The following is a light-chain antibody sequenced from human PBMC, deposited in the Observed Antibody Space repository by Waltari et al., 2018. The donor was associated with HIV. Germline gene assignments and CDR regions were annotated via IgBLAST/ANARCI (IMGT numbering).Light chain of an antibody. V-gene: IGLV1-47*01. CDR2: RDY. CDR1: SSNVGRKP. J-gene: IGLJ1*01. CDR3: VAWDDSLSGYV. Sequence: QSVLTQPPSASGTLGQRVTISCPGSSSNVGRKPVYWFQQVPGTAPKLLIYRDYQRRSGIPDRFSGSKSGASASLTISGLRSEDEADYYCVAWDDSLSGYVFGTGTKVSVL.